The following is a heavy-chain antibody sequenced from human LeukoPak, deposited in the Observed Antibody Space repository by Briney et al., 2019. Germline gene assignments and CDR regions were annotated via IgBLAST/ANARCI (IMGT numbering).Heavy chain of an antibody. Sequence: GGSLRLSCAASGFTFSSYSMNWVRQAPGKGLEWVSSITSSSSYIYYADSVKGRFTISRDNAKNSLYLQMNSLRAEDTAVYYCARVGGYDYNDAFDIWGQGTMVTVSS. CDR2: ITSSSSYI. J-gene: IGHJ3*02. CDR1: GFTFSSYS. V-gene: IGHV3-21*01. CDR3: ARVGGYDYNDAFDI. D-gene: IGHD5-12*01.